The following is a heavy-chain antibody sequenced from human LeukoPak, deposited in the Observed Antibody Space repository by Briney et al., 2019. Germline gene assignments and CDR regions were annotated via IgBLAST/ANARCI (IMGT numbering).Heavy chain of an antibody. CDR2: IYPGDSDT. D-gene: IGHD3-22*01. J-gene: IGHJ6*02. CDR1: GYRFTSYW. CDR3: ARSTYYYDSSGPRYYYGMDV. Sequence: GESLKISCKGSGYRFTSYWIGWVRQMPGKGLEWMGIIYPGDSDTRYSPSFQGQVTISADKSISTAYLQWSSLKASDTAMYYCARSTYYYDSSGPRYYYGMDVWGQGTTVTVSS. V-gene: IGHV5-51*01.